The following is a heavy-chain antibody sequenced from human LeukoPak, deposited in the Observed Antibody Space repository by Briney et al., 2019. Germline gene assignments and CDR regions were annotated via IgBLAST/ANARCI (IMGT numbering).Heavy chain of an antibody. V-gene: IGHV3-23*01. CDR3: AKDFRIGYSAHFDY. Sequence: GGSLRLSGVGSGFTFRSHAMSWVRQAPEKGLEFVSGIYENGGTTYYADSVKGRFSISRDNSKNTLYLQMDSLRGEDTAVYYCAKDFRIGYSAHFDYWGQGALVTVSS. D-gene: IGHD2-21*01. CDR1: GFTFRSHA. CDR2: IYENGGTT. J-gene: IGHJ4*02.